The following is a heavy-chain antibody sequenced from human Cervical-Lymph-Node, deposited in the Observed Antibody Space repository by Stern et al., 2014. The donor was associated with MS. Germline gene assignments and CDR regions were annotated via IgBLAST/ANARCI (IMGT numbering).Heavy chain of an antibody. V-gene: IGHV3-9*01. CDR1: GFTFDDSA. Sequence: EVQLVESGGGLVQPGRSLRLACAASGFTFDDSAMHWVRQAPGKDLEWVSGISWNSVNIAYADSVKGRFTISRDNAKNSLYLQMNSLRAEDTALYFCAKGVEDGYNPAYFDYWGQGTLVIVSP. CDR2: ISWNSVNI. CDR3: AKGVEDGYNPAYFDY. D-gene: IGHD5-24*01. J-gene: IGHJ4*02.